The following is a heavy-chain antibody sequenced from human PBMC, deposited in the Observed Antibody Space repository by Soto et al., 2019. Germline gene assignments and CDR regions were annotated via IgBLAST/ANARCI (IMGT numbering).Heavy chain of an antibody. CDR2: ISGSGGST. CDR1: GFTFSSYA. CDR3: AKDLKGIDYGDYSFGY. D-gene: IGHD4-17*01. Sequence: GGSLRLSCAASGFTFSSYAMSWVRQAPGKGLEWVSAISGSGGSTYYADSVKGRFTISRDNSKNTLYLQMNSLRAEDTAVYYCAKDLKGIDYGDYSFGYWGQGTLVTVSS. J-gene: IGHJ4*02. V-gene: IGHV3-23*01.